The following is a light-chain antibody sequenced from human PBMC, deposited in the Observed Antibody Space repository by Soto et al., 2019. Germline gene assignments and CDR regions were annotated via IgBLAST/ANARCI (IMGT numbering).Light chain of an antibody. Sequence: QSALTQPASVSGSPVQSITISCTGTSSDVGGYNYVSWYQQRPGKAPKLMIYDVSSRPSGVSNRFSGSKSGNTASLTISGLQAEDESDYYCTSYTSSTLPRYVFLTGTMVTVL. CDR2: DVS. J-gene: IGLJ1*01. CDR1: SSDVGGYNY. V-gene: IGLV2-14*01. CDR3: TSYTSSTLPRYV.